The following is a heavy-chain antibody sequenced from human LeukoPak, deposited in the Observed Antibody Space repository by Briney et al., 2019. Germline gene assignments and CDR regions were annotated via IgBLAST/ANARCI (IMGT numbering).Heavy chain of an antibody. CDR3: ARGRIQLWSYGMDV. Sequence: ASVKVSCKASGYTFTSYDINWVRQATGQRLEWMGWMNPNSGNTGYAQKFQGRVTMTRNTSISTAYMELSSLRSEDTAVYYCARGRIQLWSYGMDVWGQGTTVTVSS. J-gene: IGHJ6*02. CDR2: MNPNSGNT. D-gene: IGHD5-18*01. CDR1: GYTFTSYD. V-gene: IGHV1-8*01.